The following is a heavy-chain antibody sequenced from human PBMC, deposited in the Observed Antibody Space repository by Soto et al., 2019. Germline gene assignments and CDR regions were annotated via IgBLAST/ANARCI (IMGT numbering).Heavy chain of an antibody. Sequence: GASVKVSCKASGYTFTGYYMHWVRQAPGQGLEWMGWINPNSGGTNYAQKFQGWVTMTRDTSISTAYMELSRLRSDDTAVYYCARAKMTDPLPGGASFDYWGQGTLVTVSS. D-gene: IGHD3-10*01. CDR2: INPNSGGT. CDR3: ARAKMTDPLPGGASFDY. V-gene: IGHV1-2*04. CDR1: GYTFTGYY. J-gene: IGHJ4*02.